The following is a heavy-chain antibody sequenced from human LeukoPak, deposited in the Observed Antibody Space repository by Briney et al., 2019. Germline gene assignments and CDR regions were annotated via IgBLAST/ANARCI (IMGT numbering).Heavy chain of an antibody. J-gene: IGHJ4*02. D-gene: IGHD3-9*01. CDR2: ISYDGSNK. CDR3: AKDRARYFDWLLSLDY. CDR1: GFTFSSYG. Sequence: GGSLRLPCAASGFTFSSYGMHWVRQAPGKGLEWVAVISYDGSNKYYADSVKGRFTISRDNSKNTLYLQMNSLRAEDTAVYYCAKDRARYFDWLLSLDYWGQGTLVTVSS. V-gene: IGHV3-30*18.